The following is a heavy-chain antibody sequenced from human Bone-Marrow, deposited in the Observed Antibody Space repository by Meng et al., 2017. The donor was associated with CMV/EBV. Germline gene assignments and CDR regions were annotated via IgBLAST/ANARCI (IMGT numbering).Heavy chain of an antibody. CDR1: GFTFSSYS. CDR3: AKGGYRGYRSADY. Sequence: GGSLRLSCAASGFTFSSYSMNWVRQAPGKGLEWVSSISSSSSYIYYADSVKGRFTISRDNSKNTLYLQMNSLRAEDTAVYYCAKGGYRGYRSADYWGQGTLVTVSS. D-gene: IGHD5-12*01. V-gene: IGHV3-21*01. CDR2: ISSSSSYI. J-gene: IGHJ4*02.